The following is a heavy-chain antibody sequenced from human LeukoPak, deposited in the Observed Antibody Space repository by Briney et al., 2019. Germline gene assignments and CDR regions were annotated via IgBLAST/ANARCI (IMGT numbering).Heavy chain of an antibody. CDR3: ARLTKGRYFDYIFAF. Sequence: SETLSLTCTVSGFSVSDPLSYWVWLRQPPGKGLECIAEINFSGRTSYNSSLNSRVTMSVDTSKNQFSLKMTSLTAADTAVYFCARLTKGRYFDYIFAFWGQGILVTVSS. V-gene: IGHV4-39*01. CDR1: GFSVSDPLSY. CDR2: INFSGRT. D-gene: IGHD3-9*01. J-gene: IGHJ4*02.